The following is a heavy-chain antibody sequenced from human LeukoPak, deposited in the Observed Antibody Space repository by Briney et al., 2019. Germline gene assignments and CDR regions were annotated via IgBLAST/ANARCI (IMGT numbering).Heavy chain of an antibody. D-gene: IGHD3-22*01. CDR3: ARGRYYDSSGLVDY. J-gene: IGHJ4*02. V-gene: IGHV4-34*01. CDR2: INHSGST. CDR1: GGSFSGYY. Sequence: SETLSLTCAVYGGSFSGYYWSWIRQPPGKGLEWIGEINHSGSTNYNPSLKSRVTISVDTSKNQFSLKLSSVTAADTAVYCCARGRYYDSSGLVDYWGQGTLVTVSS.